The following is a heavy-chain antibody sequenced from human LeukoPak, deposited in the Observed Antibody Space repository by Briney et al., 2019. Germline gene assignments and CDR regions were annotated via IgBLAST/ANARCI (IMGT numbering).Heavy chain of an antibody. Sequence: GGSLRLSCAASGFTFSNYGMHWVRQAPGKGLEWVAVISYDGSNKYYADSVKGRFTISRDNSKNTLYLQMNSLRAEDTAVYYCARDQSIYSSGWYGYYFDYWGQGTLVTVSS. J-gene: IGHJ4*02. CDR2: ISYDGSNK. CDR1: GFTFSNYG. CDR3: ARDQSIYSSGWYGYYFDY. V-gene: IGHV3-30*19. D-gene: IGHD6-19*01.